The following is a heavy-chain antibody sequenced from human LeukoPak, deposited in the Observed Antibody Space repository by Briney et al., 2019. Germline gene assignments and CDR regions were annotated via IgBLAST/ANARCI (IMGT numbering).Heavy chain of an antibody. J-gene: IGHJ3*02. CDR2: IKHDGNEK. V-gene: IGHV3-7*03. D-gene: IGHD4-17*01. CDR1: GFTFTSYW. Sequence: PGGSLRLSCAVSGFTFTSYWMSWVRQAPGKGLEWVANIKHDGNEKYYVDSAKGRFTISRDNAKNSLYLQMNSLRAEDTAVYYCARRLWGITVTTSLFAFDIWGQGTLVTVS. CDR3: ARRLWGITVTTSLFAFDI.